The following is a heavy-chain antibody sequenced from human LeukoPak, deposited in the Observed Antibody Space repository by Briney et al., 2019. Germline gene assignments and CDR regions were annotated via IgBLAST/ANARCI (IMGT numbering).Heavy chain of an antibody. J-gene: IGHJ6*02. CDR1: TGSISSSDW. Sequence: PSETLSLTCTVSTGSISSSDWWSWVRQPPGKGLEWIGYIYYSGSTYYNPSLKSRVTISVDTSKNQFSLKLSSVTAADTAVYYCARERGYYGMDVWGQGTTVTVSS. CDR2: IYYSGST. V-gene: IGHV4-30-4*01. CDR3: ARERGYYGMDV.